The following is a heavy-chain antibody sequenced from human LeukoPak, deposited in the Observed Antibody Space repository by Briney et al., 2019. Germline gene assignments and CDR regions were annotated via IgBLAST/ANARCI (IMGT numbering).Heavy chain of an antibody. CDR2: ISSSGSTI. D-gene: IGHD3-22*01. V-gene: IGHV3-48*03. CDR3: ERDTYYYDSSGYYDY. CDR1: GFTFSSYE. Sequence: GGSLRLSCATAGFTFSSYEMNWVRQPLGKGLEWVSYISSSGSTIYYADSVKGRFTISRDNAKNSLYLQMNSLRAEDTAVYYCERDTYYYDSSGYYDYWGQGTLVTVSS. J-gene: IGHJ4*02.